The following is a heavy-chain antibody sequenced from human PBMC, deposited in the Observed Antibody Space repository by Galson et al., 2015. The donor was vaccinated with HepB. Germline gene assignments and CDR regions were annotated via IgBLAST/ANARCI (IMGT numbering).Heavy chain of an antibody. CDR2: IYYSGST. CDR1: GGSISSYY. V-gene: IGHV4-59*01. Sequence: SETLSLTCTVSGGSISSYYWSWIRQPPGKGLEWIGYIYYSGSTNYNPSLKSRVTISVDTSKNQFSLKLSSVTAADTAVYYCARVPGIQLWDNWFDPWGQGTLVTVSS. J-gene: IGHJ5*02. CDR3: ARVPGIQLWDNWFDP. D-gene: IGHD5-18*01.